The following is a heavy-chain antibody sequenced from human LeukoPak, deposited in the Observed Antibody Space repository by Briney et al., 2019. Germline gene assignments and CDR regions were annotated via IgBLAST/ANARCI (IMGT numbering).Heavy chain of an antibody. Sequence: ASVKVSCKASGGTFSSYAISWVRQAPGQGLEWMGRIIPILGIANYAQKFQGRVTITADKSTSTAYMELSSLRSEDTAVYYCARNWGDYYAIGGYWGQGTLVTVSS. J-gene: IGHJ4*02. CDR1: GGTFSSYA. CDR2: IIPILGIA. CDR3: ARNWGDYYAIGGY. D-gene: IGHD4-17*01. V-gene: IGHV1-69*04.